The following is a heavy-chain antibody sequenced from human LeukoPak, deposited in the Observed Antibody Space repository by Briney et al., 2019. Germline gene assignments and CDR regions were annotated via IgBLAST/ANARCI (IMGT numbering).Heavy chain of an antibody. V-gene: IGHV3-30*02. D-gene: IGHD3-3*01. CDR3: AKDAPPYYDFWSGYPRLPPNYMDV. J-gene: IGHJ6*03. CDR1: GFTFSSYG. Sequence: GGSLRLSCAASGFTFSSYGMHWVRQAPGKGLEWVAFIRYDGSNKYYADSVKGRFTISRDNSKNTLYLQMNSLRAEDTAVYYCAKDAPPYYDFWSGYPRLPPNYMDVWGKGTTVTVSS. CDR2: IRYDGSNK.